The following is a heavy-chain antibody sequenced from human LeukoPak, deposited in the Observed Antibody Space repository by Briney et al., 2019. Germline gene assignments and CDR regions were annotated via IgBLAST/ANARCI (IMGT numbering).Heavy chain of an antibody. CDR2: IYSSGST. D-gene: IGHD6-13*01. CDR3: ARMVIAAAAHYSDY. J-gene: IGHJ4*02. V-gene: IGHV4-4*09. CDR1: GGSISSYY. Sequence: SETQSLTCTVSGGSISSYYWTWIRQPPGKGLEWIGYIYSSGSTNYNPSLKSRVTISVDTAKNQFSLKLSSVTAADTAVYYCARMVIAAAAHYSDYWGQGTLVTVSA.